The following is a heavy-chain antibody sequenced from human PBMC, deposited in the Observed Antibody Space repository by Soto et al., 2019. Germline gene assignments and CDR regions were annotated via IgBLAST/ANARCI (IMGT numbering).Heavy chain of an antibody. CDR3: ATICSTPITTVGVY. CDR1: GGSVTSDEDY. Sequence: LSETLSLTCTVSGGSVTSDEDYWTWIRQSPGKGLEWIGYISNSGSTGYNPSLKTRLSMSVDRSKNQFTLRLTSVTAADTAVYYCATICSTPITTVGVYWGQGKMVTVSS. D-gene: IGHD1-20*01. CDR2: ISNSGST. J-gene: IGHJ4*02. V-gene: IGHV4-30-4*01.